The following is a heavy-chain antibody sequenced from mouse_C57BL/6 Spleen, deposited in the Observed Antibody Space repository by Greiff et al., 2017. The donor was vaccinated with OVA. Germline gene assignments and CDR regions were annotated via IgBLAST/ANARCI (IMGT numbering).Heavy chain of an antibody. CDR2: IYPGSGST. J-gene: IGHJ2*01. CDR3: AREILRYCDY. Sequence: VQLQQPGAELVKPGASVKMSCKASGYTFTSYWITWVKQRPGQGLEWIGDIYPGSGSTNYNEKFKSKATLSVDTASSTAYMQLSSLTSEDSAVYYCAREILRYCDYWGQGTTLTVSS. D-gene: IGHD1-1*01. CDR1: GYTFTSYW. V-gene: IGHV1-55*01.